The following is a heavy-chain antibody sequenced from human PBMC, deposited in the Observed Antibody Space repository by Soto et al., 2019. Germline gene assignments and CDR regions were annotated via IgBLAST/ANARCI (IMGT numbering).Heavy chain of an antibody. CDR1: GFIFENFG. D-gene: IGHD3-22*01. CDR3: VRAIGHYGMDV. Sequence: GGSLRLSCAASGFIFENFGMSWVRQAPGKGLEWISSISGSGFKKYYADSVKGRFTISRDNSKSTVYLQMNSLRAEDTAVYYCVRAIGHYGMDVWGRGTTVTVSS. J-gene: IGHJ6*02. V-gene: IGHV3-23*01. CDR2: ISGSGFKK.